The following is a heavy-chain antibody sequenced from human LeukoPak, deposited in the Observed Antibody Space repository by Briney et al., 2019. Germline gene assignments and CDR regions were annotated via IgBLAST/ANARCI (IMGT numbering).Heavy chain of an antibody. J-gene: IGHJ4*02. CDR2: INPNSGGT. V-gene: IGHV1-2*02. D-gene: IGHD3-22*01. CDR3: ARAQFITMIVVGFDY. Sequence: ASVKVSCKASGYTLTGYYMHWVRQAPGQGLEWMGWINPNSGGTNYAQKFQGRVTMTRDTSISTAYMELSRLRSDDTAVYYCARAQFITMIVVGFDYWGQGTLVTVSS. CDR1: GYTLTGYY.